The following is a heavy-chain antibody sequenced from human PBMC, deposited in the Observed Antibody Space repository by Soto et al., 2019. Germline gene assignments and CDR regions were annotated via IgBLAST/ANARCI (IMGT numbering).Heavy chain of an antibody. J-gene: IGHJ4*02. CDR1: GYTFTSYA. CDR2: INAGNGNT. D-gene: IGHD3-3*01. V-gene: IGHV1-3*01. Sequence: EASVKVSCKASGYTFTSYAMHWVRQAPGQRPEWMGWINAGNGNTKYSQKFQGRVTITRDTSASTAYMELSSLRSEDTAVYYCARDIRITIFGVVNRFDYWGQGTLVTVSS. CDR3: ARDIRITIFGVVNRFDY.